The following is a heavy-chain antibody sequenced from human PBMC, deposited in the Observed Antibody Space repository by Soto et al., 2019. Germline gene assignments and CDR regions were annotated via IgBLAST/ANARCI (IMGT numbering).Heavy chain of an antibody. D-gene: IGHD5-18*01. J-gene: IGHJ4*02. CDR1: GGSISNYY. Sequence: QVQLQESGPGLVKPSETLSLTCTVSGGSISNYYWSWIRQSPGKGLEWIAYIYYIGTTNYNPSLKGRATISLDTSKNQFSPKLSSVTAADTAVYYCVRGGGGYGNGTIDHWGRGTLVTVSS. V-gene: IGHV4-59*01. CDR2: IYYIGTT. CDR3: VRGGGGYGNGTIDH.